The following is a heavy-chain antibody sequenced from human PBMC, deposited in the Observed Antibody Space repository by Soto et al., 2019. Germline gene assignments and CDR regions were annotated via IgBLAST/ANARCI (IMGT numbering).Heavy chain of an antibody. J-gene: IGHJ4*02. D-gene: IGHD6-19*01. V-gene: IGHV2-70*01. Sequence: SGPTLVNPTQTLTLTCTFSGFSLSTSGMCVSWIRQPPGKALEWLALIDWDDDKYYSTSLKTRLTISKDTSKNQVVLTMTNMDPVDTATYYCARTPYSSGWHVESHFDYWGQGTLVTVSS. CDR2: IDWDDDK. CDR3: ARTPYSSGWHVESHFDY. CDR1: GFSLSTSGMC.